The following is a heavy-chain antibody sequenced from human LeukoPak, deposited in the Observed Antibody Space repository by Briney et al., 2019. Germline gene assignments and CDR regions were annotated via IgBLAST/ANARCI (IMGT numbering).Heavy chain of an antibody. CDR2: INHSGST. J-gene: IGHJ4*02. V-gene: IGHV4-34*01. CDR1: GGSFSGYY. CDR3: ARGRLRWLRRLDY. D-gene: IGHD5-12*01. Sequence: LSETLSLTCAVYGGSFSGYYWSWIRQPPGNGLDWIGEINHSGSTNYNPSLKSRVTISVDTSKNQFSLKLSSVTAADTAVYYCARGRLRWLRRLDYWGQGTLVTVSS.